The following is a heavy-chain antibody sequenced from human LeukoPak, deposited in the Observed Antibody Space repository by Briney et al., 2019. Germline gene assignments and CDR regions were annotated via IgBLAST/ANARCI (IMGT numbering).Heavy chain of an antibody. Sequence: GASVKVSCKASGFTFTSSAVQWVRQARGQRLEWIGWIVVGSGNTNYAQKFQERVTITRDMSTSTAYMELSSLRSEDTAVYYCAAVPHVDIVATIEFYGMDVWGKGTTVTVSS. CDR2: IVVGSGNT. D-gene: IGHD5-12*01. CDR1: GFTFTSSA. V-gene: IGHV1-58*01. J-gene: IGHJ6*04. CDR3: AAVPHVDIVATIEFYGMDV.